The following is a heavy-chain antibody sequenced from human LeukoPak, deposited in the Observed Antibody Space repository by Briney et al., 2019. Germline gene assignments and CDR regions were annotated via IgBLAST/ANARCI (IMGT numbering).Heavy chain of an antibody. J-gene: IGHJ6*03. CDR1: GFPFISYW. V-gene: IGHV3-9*01. Sequence: LSLSCAASGFPFISYWMHWVRQAPGKGLEWVSGINWNSGSIGYADSVKGRFTISRDNAKNSLYLQMNSLRAEDTALYYCARGNFGRAGMDVWGKGTTVTISS. D-gene: IGHD3-3*01. CDR3: ARGNFGRAGMDV. CDR2: INWNSGSI.